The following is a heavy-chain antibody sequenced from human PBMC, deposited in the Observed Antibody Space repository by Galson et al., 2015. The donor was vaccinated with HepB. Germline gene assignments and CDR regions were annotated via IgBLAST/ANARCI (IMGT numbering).Heavy chain of an antibody. CDR1: GGTFSSYA. D-gene: IGHD3-16*01. Sequence: SVKVSCKASGGTFSSYAISWVRQAPGQGLEWMGRIIPILGIANYAQKFQGRVTITADKSTSTAYMELSSLRSEDTAVYYCARDDIRRGSFDYWGQGTLVTVSS. CDR2: IIPILGIA. J-gene: IGHJ4*02. CDR3: ARDDIRRGSFDY. V-gene: IGHV1-69*04.